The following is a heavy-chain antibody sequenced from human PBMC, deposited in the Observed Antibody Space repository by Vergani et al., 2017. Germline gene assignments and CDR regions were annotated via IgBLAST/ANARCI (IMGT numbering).Heavy chain of an antibody. CDR2: ISSSGSS. V-gene: IGHV4-59*01. CDR3: ARDAGDQYYYYMDV. D-gene: IGHD3-16*01. Sequence: QVQLQESVPGLLKPSETLSLTCTVSGGSISTYYWSWFRQPPGKGLEWIGYISSSGSSNYNPSLKSRVTISVDTSKNQFSLKLTSVTAADTAMYYCARDAGDQYYYYMDVWAKGTTVTVSS. CDR1: GGSISTYY. J-gene: IGHJ6*03.